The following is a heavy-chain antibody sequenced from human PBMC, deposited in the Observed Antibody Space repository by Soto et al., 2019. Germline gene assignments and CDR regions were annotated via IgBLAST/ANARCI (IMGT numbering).Heavy chain of an antibody. CDR3: ARAVMITFGGVIVIRGGYFDY. D-gene: IGHD3-16*02. V-gene: IGHV1-69*12. J-gene: IGHJ4*02. CDR1: GGTFSSYA. CDR2: IIPIFGTA. Sequence: QVQLVQSGAEVKKPGSSVKVSCKASGGTFSSYAISWVRQAPGQGLEWMGGIIPIFGTANYAQKFQGRVTITADESTSPAYRELGSLRSEDTAVYYCARAVMITFGGVIVIRGGYFDYWGQGTLVTVSS.